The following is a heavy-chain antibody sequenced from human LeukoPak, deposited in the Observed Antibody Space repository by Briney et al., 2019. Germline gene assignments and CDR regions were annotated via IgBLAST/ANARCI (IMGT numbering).Heavy chain of an antibody. Sequence: GESLKISCKGSGYSFTSYWIGWVRQVPGKGLEWMGIIYPGDSDTRYSPSFQGQVTISADKSISTAYLQWSSLKASDTAMYYCGRXAWXYSYGATDAFDIWGQGTMVTVSS. J-gene: IGHJ3*02. V-gene: IGHV5-51*01. CDR3: GRXAWXYSYGATDAFDI. CDR1: GYSFTSYW. CDR2: IYPGDSDT. D-gene: IGHD5-18*01.